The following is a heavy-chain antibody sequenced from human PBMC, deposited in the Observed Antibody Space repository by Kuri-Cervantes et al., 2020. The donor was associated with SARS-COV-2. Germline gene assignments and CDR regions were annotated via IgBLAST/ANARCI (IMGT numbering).Heavy chain of an antibody. CDR2: ISYDGSNK. D-gene: IGHD4/OR15-4a*01. CDR1: GFTFSSYG. CDR3: ARVGIYDFGDHPSV. J-gene: IGHJ4*02. Sequence: GGSLRLSCAASGFTFSSYGMHWVRQAPGKGLEWVAVISYDGSNKYYADSVKGRFTISRDNSRNTLYLQMNSLRAEDTAVYYCARVGIYDFGDHPSVWGQGTLVTVSS. V-gene: IGHV3-30*03.